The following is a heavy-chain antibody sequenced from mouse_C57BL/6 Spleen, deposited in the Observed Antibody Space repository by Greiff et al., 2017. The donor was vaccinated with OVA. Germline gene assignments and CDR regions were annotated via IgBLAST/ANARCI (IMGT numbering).Heavy chain of an antibody. Sequence: VQLQQSGPELVKPGASVKISCKASGYAFSSSWMNWVKQRPGKGLEWIGRIYPGDGDTNYNGKFKGKATLTADKSSSTAYMQLSSLTSEDYAVYFCASLYYYGSSHWYFDVWGTGTTVTVSS. V-gene: IGHV1-82*01. J-gene: IGHJ1*03. CDR1: GYAFSSSW. CDR3: ASLYYYGSSHWYFDV. D-gene: IGHD1-1*01. CDR2: IYPGDGDT.